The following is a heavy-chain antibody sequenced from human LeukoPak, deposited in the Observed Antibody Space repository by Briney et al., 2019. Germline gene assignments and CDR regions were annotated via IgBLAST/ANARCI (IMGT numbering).Heavy chain of an antibody. J-gene: IGHJ4*02. Sequence: GGSLRLSCAASGFTFSSYAMSWVRQAPGKGLEWVSAISSSGGGTYYADSVKGRFTISRDNSKNTLYLQMNSLRAEDTAVYYCAKSAAQTKLWFGDYWGQGTLVTVSS. CDR3: AKSAAQTKLWFGDY. CDR1: GFTFSSYA. D-gene: IGHD3-10*01. V-gene: IGHV3-23*01. CDR2: ISSSGGGT.